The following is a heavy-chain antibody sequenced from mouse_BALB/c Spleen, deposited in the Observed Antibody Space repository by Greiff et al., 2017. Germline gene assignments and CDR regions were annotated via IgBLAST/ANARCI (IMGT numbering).Heavy chain of an antibody. D-gene: IGHD1-1*01. CDR3: ASADYYGSPLAY. V-gene: IGHV5-6-5*01. CDR2: ISSGGST. CDR1: GFTFSSYA. Sequence: EVKLVESGGGLVEPGGSLKLSCAASGFTFSSYAMSWVRQTPEKRLEWVASISSGGSTYYPDSVKGRFTISRDNARNILYLQMSSLRSEDTAMYYCASADYYGSPLAYWGQGTLVTVSA. J-gene: IGHJ3*01.